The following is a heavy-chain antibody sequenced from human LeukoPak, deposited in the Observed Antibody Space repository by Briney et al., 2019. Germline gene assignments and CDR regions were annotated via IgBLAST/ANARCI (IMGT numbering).Heavy chain of an antibody. D-gene: IGHD2-2*01. Sequence: GGSLRLSCAASGFTFSSYEMNWVRQAQGKGLEWVSYISSSGSTIYYADSVKGRFTISRDNAKNSLYLQMNSVRAEDTAVYYCARDRWGYCSSTSCYVAGGVEAFDIWGQGTMVTVSS. CDR1: GFTFSSYE. CDR2: ISSSGSTI. J-gene: IGHJ3*02. V-gene: IGHV3-48*03. CDR3: ARDRWGYCSSTSCYVAGGVEAFDI.